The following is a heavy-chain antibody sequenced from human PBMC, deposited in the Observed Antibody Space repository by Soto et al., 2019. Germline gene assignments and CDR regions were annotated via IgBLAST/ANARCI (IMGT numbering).Heavy chain of an antibody. CDR1: GDSVSSNSAA. CDR2: TYYRSKWYN. V-gene: IGHV6-1*01. CDR3: ARGLTDYDSSGYYDWFDP. D-gene: IGHD3-22*01. J-gene: IGHJ5*02. Sequence: PSQTLSLTCAISGDSVSSNSAASNWIRQSPSRALEWLGRTYYRSKWYNDYAVSVKSRITINPDTSKNQFSLQLNSVTPEDTAVYYCARGLTDYDSSGYYDWFDPWGQGTLVTVSS.